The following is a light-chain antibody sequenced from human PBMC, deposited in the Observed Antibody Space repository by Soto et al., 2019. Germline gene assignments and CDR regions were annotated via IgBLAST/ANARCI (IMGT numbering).Light chain of an antibody. V-gene: IGKV3-15*01. J-gene: IGKJ1*01. CDR1: QSVSIN. CDR3: LQYNNWPPWT. Sequence: EIVMTQSPATLSVSPGERATLSCRASQSVSINLAWYQQRPGQAPRLLIYGASNRATGIPARFSGSGSGTDFTLTVSSLQAEDFAVYYCLQYNNWPPWTFGQGTKVEIK. CDR2: GAS.